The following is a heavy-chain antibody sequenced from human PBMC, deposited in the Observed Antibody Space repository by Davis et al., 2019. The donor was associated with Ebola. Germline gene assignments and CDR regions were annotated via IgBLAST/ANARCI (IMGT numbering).Heavy chain of an antibody. V-gene: IGHV3-21*01. CDR3: ARDGTYDFWSGTYYYYGMDV. J-gene: IGHJ6*02. CDR2: ISSSSSYI. D-gene: IGHD3-3*01. CDR1: GFTFSSYS. Sequence: GGSLRLSCAASGFTFSSYSMNWVRQAPGKGLEWISSISSSSSYIYYADSVKGRFTISRDNAKNSLYLQMNSLRAEDTAVYYCARDGTYDFWSGTYYYYGMDVWGQGTTVTVSS.